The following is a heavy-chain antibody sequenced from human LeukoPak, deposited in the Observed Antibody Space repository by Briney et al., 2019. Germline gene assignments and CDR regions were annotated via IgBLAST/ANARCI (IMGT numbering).Heavy chain of an antibody. CDR2: IYYSGST. CDR1: GRSISSSSYY. CDR3: ARVNYYDSSGFDY. J-gene: IGHJ4*02. D-gene: IGHD3-22*01. Sequence: PSETLSLACTVSGRSISSSSYYWGWIRQPPGKGLEWIGSIYYSGSTYYNPSLKSRVTISVDTSKNQFSLKLSSVTAADTAVYYCARVNYYDSSGFDYWGQGTLVTVSS. V-gene: IGHV4-39*01.